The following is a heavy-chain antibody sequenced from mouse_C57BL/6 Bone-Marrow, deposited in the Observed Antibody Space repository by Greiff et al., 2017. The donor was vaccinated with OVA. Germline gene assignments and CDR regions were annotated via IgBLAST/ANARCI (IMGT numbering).Heavy chain of an antibody. J-gene: IGHJ4*01. CDR3: ARRGPYRRGAMDY. D-gene: IGHD1-3*01. V-gene: IGHV1-81*01. Sequence: QVQLKESGAELARPGASVKLSCKASGYTFTSYGISWVKQRTGQGLEWIGEIYPRSGNTYYNEKFKGKATPTADKSSSTAYMELRSLTSEDSAVYFCARRGPYRRGAMDYGGQGTSVTVSS. CDR2: IYPRSGNT. CDR1: GYTFTSYG.